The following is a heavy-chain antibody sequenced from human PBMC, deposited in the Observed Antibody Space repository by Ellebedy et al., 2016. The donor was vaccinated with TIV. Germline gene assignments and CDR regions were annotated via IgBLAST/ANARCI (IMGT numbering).Heavy chain of an antibody. J-gene: IGHJ3*02. V-gene: IGHV4-59*01. CDR2: IYYSGST. CDR1: GGSISSYY. CDR3: ARGPSDDAFDI. Sequence: SETLSLXXTASGGSISSYYWSWIRQPPGKGLEWIGYIYYSGSTNYNPSLKSRVTISVDTSKNQFSLKLSSVTAADTAVYYCARGPSDDAFDIWGQGTMVTVSS.